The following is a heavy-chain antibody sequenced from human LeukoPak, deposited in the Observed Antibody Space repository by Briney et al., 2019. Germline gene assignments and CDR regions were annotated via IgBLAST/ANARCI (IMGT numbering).Heavy chain of an antibody. CDR2: ISSDGSRE. V-gene: IGHV3-30*18. Sequence: GGSLRLSCAVSGFTISNNGIHWVRQVPGKGLEWVAVISSDGSREKYADSVKGRFAISRDNSKNTLYLQMNSLRVEDTAVYYCAKDDGTGTWGQGTLVTVSS. J-gene: IGHJ5*02. CDR1: GFTISNNG. CDR3: AKDDGTGT. D-gene: IGHD2-8*02.